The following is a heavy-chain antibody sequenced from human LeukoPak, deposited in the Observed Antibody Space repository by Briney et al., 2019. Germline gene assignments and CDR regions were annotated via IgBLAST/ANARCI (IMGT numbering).Heavy chain of an antibody. V-gene: IGHV3-30*03. CDR2: ISYDGSNK. Sequence: GGSLRLSCAASGFTFSSYGMHWVRQAPGKGLEWVAVISYDGSNKYYADSVKGRFTISRDNSKNTLYLQMNSLRAEDTAVYYCARDYCGGDCALDYWGQGTLVTVSS. J-gene: IGHJ4*02. CDR3: ARDYCGGDCALDY. CDR1: GFTFSSYG. D-gene: IGHD2-21*02.